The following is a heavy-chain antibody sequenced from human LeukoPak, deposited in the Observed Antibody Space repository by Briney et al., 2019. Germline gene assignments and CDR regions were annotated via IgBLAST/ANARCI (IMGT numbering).Heavy chain of an antibody. CDR3: ARGRSGGSVGMDV. CDR2: IIPIVGIA. D-gene: IGHD2-15*01. CDR1: GGTFTSYT. V-gene: IGHV1-69*02. Sequence: SVKVSCKASGGTFTSYTINWVRQAPGQGLEWMGRIIPIVGIANYAQKFQGRVTIIADKSTSTAYMELSSLRSEDTAVYYCARGRSGGSVGMDVWGQETTVTVSS. J-gene: IGHJ6*02.